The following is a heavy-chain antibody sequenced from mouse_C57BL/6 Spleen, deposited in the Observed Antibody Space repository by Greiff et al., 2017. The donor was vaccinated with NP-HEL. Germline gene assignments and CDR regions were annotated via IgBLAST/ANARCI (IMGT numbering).Heavy chain of an antibody. CDR1: GYAFSSSW. D-gene: IGHD1-1*01. Sequence: VQLQQSGPELVKPGASVKISCKASGYAFSSSWMNWVKQRPGKGLEWIGRIYPGDGDTNYNGKVKGKATLTADKSSSQAYMQLSSLTSEDSAVYFCAIGAYGSSYTYFDVWGTGTTVTVSS. V-gene: IGHV1-82*01. CDR3: AIGAYGSSYTYFDV. J-gene: IGHJ1*03. CDR2: IYPGDGDT.